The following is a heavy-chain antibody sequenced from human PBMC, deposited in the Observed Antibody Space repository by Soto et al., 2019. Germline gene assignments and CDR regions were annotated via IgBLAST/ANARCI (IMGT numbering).Heavy chain of an antibody. CDR1: GFNVSSNY. D-gene: IGHD2-15*01. CDR2: IYSGSST. V-gene: IGHV3-66*04. J-gene: IGHJ4*02. CDR3: ARRYLGLSCPGYFDF. Sequence: GGSLRISCAASGFNVSSNYMSWVRQAPGKGLEWVSVIYSGSSTYYADSGKCIFTITRVNSNSTLYLKMNSLRGVVTSVYFCARRYLGLSCPGYFDFWVQGTLVTVSS.